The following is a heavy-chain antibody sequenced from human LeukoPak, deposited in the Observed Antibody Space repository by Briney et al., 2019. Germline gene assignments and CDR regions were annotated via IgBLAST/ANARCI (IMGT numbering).Heavy chain of an antibody. CDR3: AKDNYYDSSGYCDY. Sequence: GGSLRLSCAASGFSFSGYGMHWVRQAPGKGLEWVAVIWYDGSNIHYEECVKGRFTISRDNSKNTLYLQMNSLRAEDTALYYCAKDNYYDSSGYCDYWGQGTLVTVSS. V-gene: IGHV3-30*02. D-gene: IGHD3-22*01. CDR2: IWYDGSNI. CDR1: GFSFSGYG. J-gene: IGHJ4*02.